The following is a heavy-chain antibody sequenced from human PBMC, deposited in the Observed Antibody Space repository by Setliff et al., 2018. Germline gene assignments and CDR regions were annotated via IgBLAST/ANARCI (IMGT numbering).Heavy chain of an antibody. CDR3: ARPSKYYDILTGYYHNWFDP. Sequence: PSETLSLTCTVSGGSISSSSYYWGWIRQPPGKGLEWIGSIYYSGSTYYNPSLKSRVTISVDTSKNQFSLKLSSVTAADTAVYYCARPSKYYDILTGYYHNWFDPWGRGTLVTVSS. V-gene: IGHV4-39*01. CDR2: IYYSGST. D-gene: IGHD3-9*01. J-gene: IGHJ5*02. CDR1: GGSISSSSYY.